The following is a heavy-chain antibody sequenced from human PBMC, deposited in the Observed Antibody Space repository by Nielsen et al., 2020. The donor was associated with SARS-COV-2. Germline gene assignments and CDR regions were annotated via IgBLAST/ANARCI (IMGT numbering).Heavy chain of an antibody. CDR2: IYYSGST. D-gene: IGHD2-2*02. V-gene: IGHV4-59*12. Sequence: SETLSLTCTVSGGSISSYYWSWIRQPPGKGLEWIGYIYYSGSTNYNPSLKSRVTISVDTSKNQFSLKLSSVTAADTAVYYCARGAYCSSTSCYTKYFQHWGQGTLVTVSS. CDR1: GGSISSYY. J-gene: IGHJ1*01. CDR3: ARGAYCSSTSCYTKYFQH.